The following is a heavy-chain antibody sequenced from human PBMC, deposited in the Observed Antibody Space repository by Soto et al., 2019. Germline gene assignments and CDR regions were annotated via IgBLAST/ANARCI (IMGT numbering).Heavy chain of an antibody. CDR1: GYTFTSYA. D-gene: IGHD3-22*01. CDR2: INAGNGNT. V-gene: IGHV1-3*05. Sequence: QVQLVQSGAEEKKPGASVKVSCKASGYTFTSYAMHWVRQAPGQRLEWMGWINAGNGNTKYSQKFQGRVTITRDTSASTDYMELSSLRSEDTVVYYCARSSGYYLIDDYWGQGALVTVSS. J-gene: IGHJ4*02. CDR3: ARSSGYYLIDDY.